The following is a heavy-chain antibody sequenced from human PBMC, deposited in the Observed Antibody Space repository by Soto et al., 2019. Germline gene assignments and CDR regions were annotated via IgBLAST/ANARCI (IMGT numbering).Heavy chain of an antibody. V-gene: IGHV3-53*01. CDR3: ASTSEMAAAYSYYGMDV. Sequence: PGGSMRLSCAASGFTVSSNYMSWVRQARGKGLEWGSVSYSGGSTYYADSVKGRFTISRDNSKNPLYLQMNSLRAEDTAVYYCASTSEMAAAYSYYGMDVWGQGTTVTVSS. CDR2: SYSGGST. CDR1: GFTVSSNY. J-gene: IGHJ6*02. D-gene: IGHD6-13*01.